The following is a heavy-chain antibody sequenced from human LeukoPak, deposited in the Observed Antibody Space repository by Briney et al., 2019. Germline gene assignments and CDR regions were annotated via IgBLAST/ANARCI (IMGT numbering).Heavy chain of an antibody. CDR1: GYTFTSYG. V-gene: IGHV1-18*01. CDR3: ARDSGTIFGIVRYYFDY. D-gene: IGHD3-3*01. J-gene: IGHJ4*02. Sequence: ASVKVSCKASGYTFTSYGITWVRQAPGQGLEWMGWISTYTGKINYAQKPQGRVTMTTDTSTSTAYMELRSLRSDDTAVYYCARDSGTIFGIVRYYFDYWGQGTLVTVSS. CDR2: ISTYTGKI.